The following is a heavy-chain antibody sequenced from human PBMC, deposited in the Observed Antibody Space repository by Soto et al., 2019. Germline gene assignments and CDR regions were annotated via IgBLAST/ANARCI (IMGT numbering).Heavy chain of an antibody. CDR3: ARDRKYCTNGVCHGPFDY. V-gene: IGHV1-69*13. CDR2: IIPIFGTA. D-gene: IGHD2-8*01. J-gene: IGHJ4*02. CDR1: GGTFSSYA. Sequence: RASVKVSCKASGGTFSSYAISWVRQAPGQGLEWMGGIIPIFGTANYAQKFQGRVTITADESTSTAYMELSSLRSEDTAVYYCARDRKYCTNGVCHGPFDYWGQGTLVTVSS.